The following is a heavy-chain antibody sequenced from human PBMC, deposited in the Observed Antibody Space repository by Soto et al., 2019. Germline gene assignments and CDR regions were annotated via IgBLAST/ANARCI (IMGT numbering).Heavy chain of an antibody. D-gene: IGHD3-10*01. Sequence: ASVKVSCKASGYTFTSYGISWVRQAPGQGLEWMGWISAYNGNTNYAQKLQGRVTMTTDTSTSTAYMELRSLRSDDTAVYYGARDVYYYGSGRTGDYYGMDVWGQGTTVTVSS. V-gene: IGHV1-18*01. J-gene: IGHJ6*02. CDR2: ISAYNGNT. CDR3: ARDVYYYGSGRTGDYYGMDV. CDR1: GYTFTSYG.